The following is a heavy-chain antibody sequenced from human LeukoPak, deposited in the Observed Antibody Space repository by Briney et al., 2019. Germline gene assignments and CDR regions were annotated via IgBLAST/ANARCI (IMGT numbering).Heavy chain of an antibody. Sequence: GGSLRLSCAASGLTFSDYSMNWVRQAPGKGLEWVSSIFRRNSYIYYSDSVKGRFTISRDDAKNSLYLQMNSLRADDTAMYYCARVSRVAYSSSWYLDYWGQGTLVTVSS. V-gene: IGHV3-21*06. CDR1: GLTFSDYS. CDR3: ARVSRVAYSSSWYLDY. J-gene: IGHJ4*02. CDR2: IFRRNSYI. D-gene: IGHD6-13*01.